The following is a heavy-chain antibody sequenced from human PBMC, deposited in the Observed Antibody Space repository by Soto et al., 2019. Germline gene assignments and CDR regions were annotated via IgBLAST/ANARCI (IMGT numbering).Heavy chain of an antibody. CDR2: IYYRGDT. CDR1: GGSISSGGYY. CDR3: ARWRQTPLADLDY. D-gene: IGHD6-25*01. V-gene: IGHV4-31*03. J-gene: IGHJ4*02. Sequence: KTSETLSLTCTVSGGSISSGGYYWSWIRQLPGKGLEWIGYIYYRGDTYYNPSLKSRLIMSVDTSDNQFSLKLTSVTAADTAVYYCARWRQTPLADLDYWGQGTLVTVSS.